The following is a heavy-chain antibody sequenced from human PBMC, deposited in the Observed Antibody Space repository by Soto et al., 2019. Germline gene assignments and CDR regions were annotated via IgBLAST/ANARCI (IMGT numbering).Heavy chain of an antibody. Sequence: GGSLRLSCAASGFTFSSYWMSWVRQAPGKGLEWVANIKQDGSEKYCVDSVKGRFTISRDNAKNSLYLQMNSLRAEDTAVYYCARDAFPMVRGVVDAFDIWGQGTMVTVSS. CDR1: GFTFSSYW. CDR3: ARDAFPMVRGVVDAFDI. CDR2: IKQDGSEK. J-gene: IGHJ3*02. D-gene: IGHD3-10*01. V-gene: IGHV3-7*01.